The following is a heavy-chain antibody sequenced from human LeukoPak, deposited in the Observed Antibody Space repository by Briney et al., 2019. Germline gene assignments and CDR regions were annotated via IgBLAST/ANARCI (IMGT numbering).Heavy chain of an antibody. CDR3: ARVGASTYYYGSGSYYKD. D-gene: IGHD3-10*01. V-gene: IGHV4-30-4*08. J-gene: IGHJ4*02. Sequence: SETLSLTCAVYGGSFSGYYWSWIRQPPGKGLEWIGYIYYSGSTYYNPSLKSRVTISVDTSKNQFSLKLSSVTAADTAVYYCARVGASTYYYGSGSYYKDWGQGTLVTVSS. CDR2: IYYSGST. CDR1: GGSFSGYY.